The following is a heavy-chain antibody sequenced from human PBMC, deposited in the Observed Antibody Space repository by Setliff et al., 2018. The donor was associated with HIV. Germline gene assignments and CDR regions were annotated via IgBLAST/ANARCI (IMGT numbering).Heavy chain of an antibody. CDR3: TRGRTDTAMAHDY. CDR2: IFHSGSA. D-gene: IGHD5-18*01. J-gene: IGHJ4*02. V-gene: IGHV4-4*02. CDR1: GGSISTRYW. Sequence: SETLSLTCAVSGGSISTRYWWSWVRQTPGKGLEWIGEIFHSGSAHYNPSLESRVTMSVDKSKNQFSLNLRSVTAADTAIYYCTRGRTDTAMAHDYWGQGTPVTVSS.